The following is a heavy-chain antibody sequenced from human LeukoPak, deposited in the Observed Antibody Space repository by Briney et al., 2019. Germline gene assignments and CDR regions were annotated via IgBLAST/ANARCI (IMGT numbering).Heavy chain of an antibody. CDR3: ARKLVIVANPGAFDM. CDR1: GYTFTSYY. D-gene: IGHD2-21*01. V-gene: IGHV1-46*01. Sequence: ASVKVSCKASGYTFTSYYMHWVRQAPGQGLEWMGIINPSGGSTSYAQKFQGRVTMTRDTSTSTVYMELSSLRSEDTAVYYCARKLVIVANPGAFDMWGQGTMVTVSS. J-gene: IGHJ3*02. CDR2: INPSGGST.